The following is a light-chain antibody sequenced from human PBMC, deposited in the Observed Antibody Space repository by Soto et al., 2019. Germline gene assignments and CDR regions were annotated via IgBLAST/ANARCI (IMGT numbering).Light chain of an antibody. CDR2: DAS. CDR1: QSVSSY. V-gene: IGKV3-11*01. Sequence: EIGWTPSPANLVLYPGERATRSCRASQSVSSYLAWYQQKPGQAPRLLIYDASNRATGIPARFSGSGSGTDFTLTIRSLEPEDFAVYYCQQRSNWPPITFGQGTRLEIK. J-gene: IGKJ5*01. CDR3: QQRSNWPPIT.